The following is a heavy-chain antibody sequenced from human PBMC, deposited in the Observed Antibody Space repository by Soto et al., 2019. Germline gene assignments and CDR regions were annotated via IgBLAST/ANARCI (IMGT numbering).Heavy chain of an antibody. D-gene: IGHD5-12*01. V-gene: IGHV3-23*01. CDR1: GFTFSSYA. CDR3: AKGNSGYDYLDAFDI. CDR2: ISGSGGST. J-gene: IGHJ3*02. Sequence: EGSLRLSCAASGFTFSSYAMSWVRQAPGKGLEWVSAISGSGGSTYYADSVKGRFTISRDNSKNTLYLQMNSLRAEDTAVYYCAKGNSGYDYLDAFDIWGQGTMVTVSS.